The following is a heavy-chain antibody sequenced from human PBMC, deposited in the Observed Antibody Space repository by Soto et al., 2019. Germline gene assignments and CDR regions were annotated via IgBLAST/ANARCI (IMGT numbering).Heavy chain of an antibody. J-gene: IGHJ4*02. Sequence: QVQLVQSGAEVKKPGSPVRVSCTASGDTFNFYTISWVRQVPGQGPEWMGSIIPMLGMSNDAQKFQGRVTIMADKSTSPVYMQLSGLTSEDTAVYYCATNYGSGSTHFDYWGQGTLVTVSS. CDR1: GDTFNFYT. D-gene: IGHD3-10*01. CDR3: ATNYGSGSTHFDY. CDR2: IIPMLGMS. V-gene: IGHV1-69*02.